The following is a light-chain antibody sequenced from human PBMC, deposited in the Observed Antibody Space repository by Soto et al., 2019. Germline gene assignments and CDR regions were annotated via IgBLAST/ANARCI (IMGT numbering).Light chain of an antibody. V-gene: IGLV6-57*04. CDR2: EDN. CDR3: QSYDIGNPVV. J-gene: IGLJ2*01. CDR1: SGSIGGNY. Sequence: NFMLTQPHSVSGSPGETVIISCTRRSGSIGGNYVRWYQQRPGSAPTTVIYEDNQRPSRVPDRFSGAIDRSSNSASLTISGLRTEDEADYYCQSYDIGNPVVFGGATKLTVL.